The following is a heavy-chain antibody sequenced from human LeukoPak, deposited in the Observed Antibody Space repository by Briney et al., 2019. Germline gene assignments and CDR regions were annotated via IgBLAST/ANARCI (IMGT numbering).Heavy chain of an antibody. CDR3: AGTYYDFWSGYPDFDY. CDR1: GGSISTYY. J-gene: IGHJ4*02. CDR2: IYHSGST. V-gene: IGHV4-38-2*02. D-gene: IGHD3-3*01. Sequence: PSETLSLTCTVSGGSISTYYWGWIRQPPGKGLEWIGSIYHSGSTYYNPSLKSRVTISVDTSKSQFSLKLSSVTAADTAVYYCAGTYYDFWSGYPDFDYWGQGTLVTVSS.